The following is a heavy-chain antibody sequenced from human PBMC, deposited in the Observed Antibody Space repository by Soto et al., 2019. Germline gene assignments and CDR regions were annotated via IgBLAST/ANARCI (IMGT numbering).Heavy chain of an antibody. D-gene: IGHD2-2*01. CDR3: ARGIVLVPAAKVYYYYGMDV. CDR2: ISAYNGNT. V-gene: IGHV1-18*01. J-gene: IGHJ6*02. CDR1: GYTFTSYG. Sequence: QVQLVQSGAEVKKPGASGKVSCKASGYTFTSYGISWVRQAPGQGLEWMGWISAYNGNTNYAQKLQGRVTMTTDTSTSTAYMELRSLRSDDTAVYYCARGIVLVPAAKVYYYYGMDVWGQGTTVTVSS.